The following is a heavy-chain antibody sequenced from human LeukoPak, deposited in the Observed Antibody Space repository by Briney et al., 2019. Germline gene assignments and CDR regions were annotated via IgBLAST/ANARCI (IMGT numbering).Heavy chain of an antibody. Sequence: SETLSLTCTVSGGSVSSSSYYWGWIRQPPGKGLEWIGSIYYSGSTYYNPSLKSRVTISVDTSKNQFSLKLSSVTAADTAVYYCARDEGMGDYVWGSYRYFDYWGQGTLVTVSS. V-gene: IGHV4-39*07. D-gene: IGHD3-16*02. J-gene: IGHJ4*02. CDR3: ARDEGMGDYVWGSYRYFDY. CDR2: IYYSGST. CDR1: GGSVSSSSYY.